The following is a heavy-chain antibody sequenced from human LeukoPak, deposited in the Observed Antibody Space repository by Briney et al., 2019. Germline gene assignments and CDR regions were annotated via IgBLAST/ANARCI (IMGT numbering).Heavy chain of an antibody. V-gene: IGHV4-59*12. CDR1: GGSITNYY. CDR3: ARGPPVVYDVLTGYYRFDY. Sequence: SETLSLTCTVSGGSITNYYWSWIRQPPGKGLEWIGYIYYTGTTIYNPSLKSRVTISVDTSKNQFSLKLNSVTAADTAVYYCARGPPVVYDVLTGYYRFDYWGQGTLVTVSS. J-gene: IGHJ4*02. D-gene: IGHD3-9*01. CDR2: IYYTGTT.